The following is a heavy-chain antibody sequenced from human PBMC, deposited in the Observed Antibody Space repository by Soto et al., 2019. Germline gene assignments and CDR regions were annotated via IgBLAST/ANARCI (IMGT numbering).Heavy chain of an antibody. D-gene: IGHD3-22*01. V-gene: IGHV4-59*01. CDR3: ALRSMAVVPEY. Sequence: QVQLQESGPGLVKPSETLSLTCAVSGDSISSYYCMWIRQPPGKGLESIGYLYYGRSANYNPSLKSRVTLSVDTATNQCSLALSSMTAADTAVYYCALRSMAVVPEYWGQGTLVTVSS. CDR1: GDSISSYY. J-gene: IGHJ4*02. CDR2: LYYGRSA.